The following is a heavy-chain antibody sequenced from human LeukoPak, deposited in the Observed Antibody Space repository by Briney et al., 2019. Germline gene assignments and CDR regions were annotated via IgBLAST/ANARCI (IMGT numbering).Heavy chain of an antibody. J-gene: IGHJ4*02. V-gene: IGHV4-30-2*01. D-gene: IGHD2-15*01. CDR1: GGSISSGGYS. Sequence: SETLSLTCAVSGGSISSGGYSWSWIRHPPGKGLEWIGYIYHSGSTYYNPSLKSRVTISVDRSKNQFSLKLSSVTAADTAVYYCARVADCSGGSCYYFDYWGQGTLVPVSS. CDR2: IYHSGST. CDR3: ARVADCSGGSCYYFDY.